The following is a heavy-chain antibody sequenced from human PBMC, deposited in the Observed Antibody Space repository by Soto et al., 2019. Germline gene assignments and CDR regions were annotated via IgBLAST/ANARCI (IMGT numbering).Heavy chain of an antibody. D-gene: IGHD2-8*01. CDR1: GDSISDRNW. CDR2: ISHSGTT. Sequence: SETLSLTCTVSGDSISDRNWWSWVRQSPGKGLEWIGEISHSGTTNYSPSLQSRATTSLDKSKRLFFLKVTSVTAADTAVYYCARRDDCSNGVCFMNYFDSWGQGILVTVSS. CDR3: ARRDDCSNGVCFMNYFDS. J-gene: IGHJ4*02. V-gene: IGHV4-4*02.